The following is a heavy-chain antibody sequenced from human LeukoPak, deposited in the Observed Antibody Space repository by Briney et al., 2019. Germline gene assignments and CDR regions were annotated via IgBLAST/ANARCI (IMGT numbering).Heavy chain of an antibody. Sequence: PGGSLRLSCAASGFTFDDYGMSWVRQALGKGLEWVSGINWNGGSTGYADSVKGRFTISRDNSKNTLYLQMNSLRPADTAVYYCARIPVHYDFWSGPLYWGQGTLVTVSS. V-gene: IGHV3-20*04. CDR1: GFTFDDYG. CDR2: INWNGGST. CDR3: ARIPVHYDFWSGPLY. D-gene: IGHD3-3*01. J-gene: IGHJ4*02.